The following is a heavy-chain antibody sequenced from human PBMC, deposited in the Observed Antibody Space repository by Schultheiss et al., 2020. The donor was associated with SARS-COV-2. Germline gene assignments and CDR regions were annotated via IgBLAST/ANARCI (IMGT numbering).Heavy chain of an antibody. CDR1: GFTVSSNY. J-gene: IGHJ4*02. CDR2: IYSGGST. Sequence: GGSLRLSCAASGFTVSSNYMSWVRQAPGKGLEWVSVIYSGGSTYYADSVKGRFTISRDNSKNTLYLQMNSLRAEDTAVYYCARDQIESGLEDGDYGMVIDYWGQGTLVTVSS. D-gene: IGHD4-17*01. V-gene: IGHV3-53*05. CDR3: ARDQIESGLEDGDYGMVIDY.